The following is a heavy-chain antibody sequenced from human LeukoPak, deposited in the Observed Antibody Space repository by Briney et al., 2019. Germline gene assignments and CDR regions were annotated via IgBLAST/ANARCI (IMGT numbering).Heavy chain of an antibody. CDR2: IYPGDSDT. CDR1: GYTFDIYW. CDR3: ASSSTTGTTKSPDY. J-gene: IGHJ4*02. V-gene: IGHV5-51*01. Sequence: KPGESLKISCQASGYTFDIYWIAWVRQLPGQGLEWMGIIYPGDSDTRYSPSFEGQVTISADKSVSTAYLQWSSLKASDTAMYYCASSSTTGTTKSPDYWGQGTLVTVSS. D-gene: IGHD1-1*01.